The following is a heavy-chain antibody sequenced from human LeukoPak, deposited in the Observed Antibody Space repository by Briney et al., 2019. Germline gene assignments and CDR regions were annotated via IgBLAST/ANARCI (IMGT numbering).Heavy chain of an antibody. J-gene: IGHJ4*02. Sequence: PGGSLRLSCAASGFTFSSCAMNWVRQAPGKGLEWVSGISGSGGITHYADSVKGRFTISRDNSKNTLYLQMNSLRAEDTAVYYCATHPYGSGSYTRSPYFDYWGQGTLVTVSS. CDR1: GFTFSSCA. CDR2: ISGSGGIT. CDR3: ATHPYGSGSYTRSPYFDY. V-gene: IGHV3-23*01. D-gene: IGHD3-10*01.